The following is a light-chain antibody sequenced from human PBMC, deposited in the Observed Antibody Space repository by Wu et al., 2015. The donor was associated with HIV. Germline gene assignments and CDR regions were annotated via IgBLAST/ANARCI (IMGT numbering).Light chain of an antibody. CDR3: QQSYSTPPLT. CDR1: QSISSY. J-gene: IGKJ4*01. CDR2: SAS. Sequence: DIQMTQSPSSLSASVGDRVTITCRASQSISSYLNWYQQKPGKAPKLLIYSASSLQSGVPSRFSGSASGTDFTLTISSLQPEDFATYYCQQSYSTPPLTFGGGTKVEI. V-gene: IGKV1-39*01.